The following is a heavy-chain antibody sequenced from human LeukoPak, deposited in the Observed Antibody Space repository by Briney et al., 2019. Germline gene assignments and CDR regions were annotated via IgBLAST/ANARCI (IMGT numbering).Heavy chain of an antibody. Sequence: ASVKVSCKASGYTFTSYGISWVRQAPGQGLEWMGWISAYNGNTNYAQKLQGRVTMTTDTSTSTAYMELRSLRSDDTAVYYCARGVLLWFGELLSAYYFDYWGQGTLVTVSS. CDR1: GYTFTSYG. CDR2: ISAYNGNT. V-gene: IGHV1-18*01. D-gene: IGHD3-10*01. CDR3: ARGVLLWFGELLSAYYFDY. J-gene: IGHJ4*02.